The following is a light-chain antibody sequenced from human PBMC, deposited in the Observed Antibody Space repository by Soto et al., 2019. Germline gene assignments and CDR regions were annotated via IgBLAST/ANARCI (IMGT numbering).Light chain of an antibody. V-gene: IGLV1-36*01. CDR1: SSNIGNNA. J-gene: IGLJ2*01. Sequence: QAVVTQPPSVSEAPRQRVTISCSGSSSNIGNNAVNWYQQLPGKAPKLLIYYDDLLPSWVSDRFSGSKSGTSASLAISGLQSEYEADYYCAAWDDSLNGPVFGGGTKLTVL. CDR2: YDD. CDR3: AAWDDSLNGPV.